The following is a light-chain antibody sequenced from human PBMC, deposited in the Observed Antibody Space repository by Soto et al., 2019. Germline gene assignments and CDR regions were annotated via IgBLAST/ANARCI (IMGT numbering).Light chain of an antibody. CDR1: QDINNY. CDR3: LQYKTYPLT. Sequence: DIQMTQSPSSLSASVGDRVTITCRASQDINNYLAWFQQKPGKAPKSLIYAASSLQSGVPSKFSGSGSGTDFTLTLSSRQPEDFATYYCLQYKTYPLTFGGGTKVEIK. V-gene: IGKV1-16*02. CDR2: AAS. J-gene: IGKJ4*01.